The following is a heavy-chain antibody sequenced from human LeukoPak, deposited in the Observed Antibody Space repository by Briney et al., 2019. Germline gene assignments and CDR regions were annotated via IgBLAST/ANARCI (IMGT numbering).Heavy chain of an antibody. J-gene: IGHJ3*01. CDR1: GFTFSSYW. CDR3: ARAGVKVLVTYDALDL. CDR2: IKKDGSEK. V-gene: IGHV3-7*01. D-gene: IGHD5-18*01. Sequence: PGGSLRLSCAASGFTFSSYWISWVRQAPGKGLEWVANIKKDGSEKYYVDSVKGRFTIFRDNAKNSLYLQMNSLRAEDTAVYYCARAGVKVLVTYDALDLWGQGTLVTVSS.